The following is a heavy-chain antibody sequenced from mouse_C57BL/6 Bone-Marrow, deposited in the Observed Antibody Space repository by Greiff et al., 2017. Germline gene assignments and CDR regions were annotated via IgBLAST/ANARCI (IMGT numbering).Heavy chain of an antibody. CDR1: GYTFTSYW. CDR2: IYPGSGST. Sequence: QVQLQQSGAELVKPGASVKMSCKASGYTFTSYWITWVKQRPGQGLEWIGDIYPGSGSTNYNEKFKSKATLTVDTSSSTAYMQLSSLTSEDSAVYYCARSGYYGSSWYFDVWGTGTTVTVSS. V-gene: IGHV1-55*01. D-gene: IGHD1-1*01. CDR3: ARSGYYGSSWYFDV. J-gene: IGHJ1*03.